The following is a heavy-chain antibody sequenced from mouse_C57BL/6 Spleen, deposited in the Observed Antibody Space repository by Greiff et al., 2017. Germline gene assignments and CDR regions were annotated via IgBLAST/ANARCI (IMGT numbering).Heavy chain of an antibody. V-gene: IGHV7-3*01. CDR2: IRNKANGYTT. D-gene: IGHD2-5*01. J-gene: IGHJ1*03. CDR1: GFTFTDYY. Sequence: EVHLVESGGGLVQPGGSLSLSCAASGFTFTDYYMSWVRQPPGKALEWLGFIRNKANGYTTEYSASVKGRFTISRDNSQSILYLQMKALRAEDSATYYCARFYYSNSYWYFDVWGTGTTVTVAS. CDR3: ARFYYSNSYWYFDV.